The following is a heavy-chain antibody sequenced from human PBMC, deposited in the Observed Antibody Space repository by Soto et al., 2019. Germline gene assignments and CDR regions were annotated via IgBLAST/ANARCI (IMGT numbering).Heavy chain of an antibody. Sequence: GASVKVSCKASGYTFASYDIKWVRQATGQGLEWMGWINPNSGGTKYAPKFQGGVTMTRDTSITTAYMELSRLRSGDTAVYYCAREPATAKPEGVDFWGQGTLVTVSS. J-gene: IGHJ4*02. CDR3: AREPATAKPEGVDF. D-gene: IGHD1-1*01. CDR2: INPNSGGT. V-gene: IGHV1-2*02. CDR1: GYTFASYD.